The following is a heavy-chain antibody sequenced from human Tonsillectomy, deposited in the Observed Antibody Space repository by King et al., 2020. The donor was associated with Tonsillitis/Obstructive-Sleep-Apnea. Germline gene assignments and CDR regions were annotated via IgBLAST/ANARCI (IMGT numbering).Heavy chain of an antibody. D-gene: IGHD6-6*01. V-gene: IGHV4-31*03. Sequence: QLQESGPGLVKPSQTLSLTCTVSGGSISSGDYYWSWIRQHPGKGLEWIGYIHYSGSTYYNPSLKSRVTISVDTSKNQFSLKLSSVTAADTAVYYCARKRPTIAARPDYFYYMDVWGMGTTVTVSS. J-gene: IGHJ6*03. CDR3: ARKRPTIAARPDYFYYMDV. CDR1: GGSISSGDYY. CDR2: IHYSGST.